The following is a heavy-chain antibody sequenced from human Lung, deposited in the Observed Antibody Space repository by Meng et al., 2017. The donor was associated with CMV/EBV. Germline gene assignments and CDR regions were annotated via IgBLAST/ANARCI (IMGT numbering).Heavy chain of an antibody. J-gene: IGHJ6*02. Sequence: ESXRLPCEVSGFTLSNHWTSWVRQASGKGLEWVANRKQDGSEKNYVDSVRGRFTISRDNAKNSLWLHMNSLGAEDSAVYYFSSLSSNYGMDVWGQGTTVTVSS. V-gene: IGHV3-7*01. CDR3: SSLSSNYGMDV. CDR2: RKQDGSEK. CDR1: GFTLSNHW.